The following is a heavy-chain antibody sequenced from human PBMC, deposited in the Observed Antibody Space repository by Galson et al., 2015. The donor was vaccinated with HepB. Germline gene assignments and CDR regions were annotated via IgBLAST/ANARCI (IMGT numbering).Heavy chain of an antibody. D-gene: IGHD6-13*01. V-gene: IGHV3-69-1*01. CDR2: ISSGGTI. CDR1: GFTFSSYW. J-gene: IGHJ4*02. Sequence: SLRLSCAASGFTFSSYWMHWVRQAPGKGLDWVSSISSGGTIYYADSVKGRFTISRDNAKNSLYLQMNSLRAEDTAVYYCARGYRETAPSIAAAGTGDGEFDYWGQGTLVTVSS. CDR3: ARGYRETAPSIAAAGTGDGEFDY.